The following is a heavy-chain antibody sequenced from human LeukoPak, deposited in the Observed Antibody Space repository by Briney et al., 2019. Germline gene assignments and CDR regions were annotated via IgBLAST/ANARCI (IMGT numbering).Heavy chain of an antibody. CDR3: ARELYSSSWSIPGFDP. CDR1: GYTLTGYY. D-gene: IGHD6-13*01. Sequence: ASVKVSCKASGYTLTGYYMHWLRQAPGQGLEWMGWINPNSGGTNYAQKFQGRVTMTRDTSISTAYMELSRLRSDDTAVYYCARELYSSSWSIPGFDPWGQGTLVTVSS. J-gene: IGHJ5*02. V-gene: IGHV1-2*02. CDR2: INPNSGGT.